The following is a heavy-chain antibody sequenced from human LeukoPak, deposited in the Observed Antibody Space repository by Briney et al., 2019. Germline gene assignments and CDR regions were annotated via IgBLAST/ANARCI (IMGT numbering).Heavy chain of an antibody. CDR1: GFTFSSYG. V-gene: IGHV3-23*01. CDR2: ISGSGGST. D-gene: IGHD6-19*01. CDR3: AKPMSRSGWTLDY. Sequence: GGSLRLSCAASGFTFSSYGMSWVRQAPGKGLEWVSAISGSGGSTYYADSVKGRFTISRDNSKNTLYLQMNSLRAEDTAVYYCAKPMSRSGWTLDYWGQGTLVTVSS. J-gene: IGHJ4*02.